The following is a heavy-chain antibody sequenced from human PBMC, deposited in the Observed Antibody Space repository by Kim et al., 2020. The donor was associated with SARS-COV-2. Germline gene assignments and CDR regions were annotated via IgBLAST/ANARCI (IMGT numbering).Heavy chain of an antibody. J-gene: IGHJ6*02. CDR3: AREKVDKMLGLAAAGHYYYYYGMDV. D-gene: IGHD6-13*01. V-gene: IGHV1-8*01. Sequence: ASVKVSCKASGYTFTSYDINWVRQATGQGLEWMGWMNPNSGNTGYAQKFQGRVTMTRNTSISTAYMELSSLRSEDTAVYYCAREKVDKMLGLAAAGHYYYYYGMDVWGQGTTVTVSS. CDR1: GYTFTSYD. CDR2: MNPNSGNT.